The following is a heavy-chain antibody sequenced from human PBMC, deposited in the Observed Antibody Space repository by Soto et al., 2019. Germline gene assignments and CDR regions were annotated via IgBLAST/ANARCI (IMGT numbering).Heavy chain of an antibody. CDR3: AKAPDYGDLPFDY. CDR2: ISYDGSNK. V-gene: IGHV3-30*18. D-gene: IGHD4-17*01. Sequence: QVQLVESGGGVVQPGRSLRLSCAASGFTFSSYGMHWVRQAPGKGLEWVAVISYDGSNKYYADSVKGRFTISRDNSKNTLYLQMNSLRAEDTAVYYCAKAPDYGDLPFDYWGQGTLVTVSS. J-gene: IGHJ4*02. CDR1: GFTFSSYG.